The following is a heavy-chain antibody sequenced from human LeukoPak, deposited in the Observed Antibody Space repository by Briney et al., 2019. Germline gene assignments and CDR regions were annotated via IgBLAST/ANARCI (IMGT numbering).Heavy chain of an antibody. CDR3: AKGAFTIFWPYNWFDS. J-gene: IGHJ5*01. D-gene: IGHD3-9*01. V-gene: IGHV3-23*01. CDR1: GFTFSSYA. Sequence: PGGSLRLSCVASGFTFSSYAMRWVRQAPGKGLEWVSAISGGGGSTYYADSVKGRFTISRDNSKNTLYLQMNSLRAEDTAVYYCAKGAFTIFWPYNWFDSWGQGTLVTVSS. CDR2: ISGGGGST.